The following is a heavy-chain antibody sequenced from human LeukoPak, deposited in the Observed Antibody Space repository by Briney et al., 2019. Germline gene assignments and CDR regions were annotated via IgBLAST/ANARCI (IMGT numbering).Heavy chain of an antibody. CDR3: ARRRFMTDAFDY. CDR2: IYYSGST. D-gene: IGHD3-16*01. Sequence: KPSETLSLTCTVSNSPISSYYWSWIRQPPGKGLEWIGYIYYSGSTNYNPSLKSRVTISVDTSTDQFSLKLSSVTAADTAVYYCARRRFMTDAFDYWGQGTLVSVSS. V-gene: IGHV4-59*08. CDR1: NSPISSYY. J-gene: IGHJ4*02.